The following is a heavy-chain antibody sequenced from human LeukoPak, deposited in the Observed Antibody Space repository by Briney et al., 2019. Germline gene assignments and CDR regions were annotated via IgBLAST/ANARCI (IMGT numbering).Heavy chain of an antibody. CDR2: IIAYNGNT. V-gene: IGHV1-18*01. Sequence: ASVKVSCKASGYTFTSYGISWVRQAPGQGLEWMGWIIAYNGNTNYAQKLQGRVTITTDTSTSTAYMEPRSLRSDDTAVYYCARDLKMGYSSGRYSWGTGSSNDYWGQGTLVTVSS. CDR3: ARDLKMGYSSGRYSWGTGSSNDY. J-gene: IGHJ4*02. D-gene: IGHD6-19*01. CDR1: GYTFTSYG.